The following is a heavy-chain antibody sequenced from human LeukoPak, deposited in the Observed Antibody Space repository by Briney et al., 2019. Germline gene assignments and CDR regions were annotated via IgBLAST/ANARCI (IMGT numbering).Heavy chain of an antibody. Sequence: GGSLRLSYAASGFTFSSDGMSWVRQAQGKGLEWVSALSGSGSTTYYADSVKGRFTISRDNSKNTLFLEMNSLRVEDTAVYYCAKAGYTSSWPLDYWGQGTQVTVSS. D-gene: IGHD6-13*01. CDR2: LSGSGSTT. CDR1: GFTFSSDG. V-gene: IGHV3-23*01. J-gene: IGHJ4*02. CDR3: AKAGYTSSWPLDY.